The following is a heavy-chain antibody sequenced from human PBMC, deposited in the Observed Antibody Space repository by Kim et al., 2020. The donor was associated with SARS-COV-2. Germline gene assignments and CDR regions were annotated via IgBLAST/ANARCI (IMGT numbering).Heavy chain of an antibody. V-gene: IGHV3-30*18. CDR1: GFTFSSYG. J-gene: IGHJ4*02. CDR3: AKALGGDFWSGYSPS. D-gene: IGHD3-3*01. Sequence: GGSLRLSCAASGFTFSSYGMHWVRQAPGKGLEWVAVISYDGSNKYYADSVKGRFTISRDNSKNTLYLQMNSLRAEDTAVYYCAKALGGDFWSGYSPSRGQGTLVTVSS. CDR2: ISYDGSNK.